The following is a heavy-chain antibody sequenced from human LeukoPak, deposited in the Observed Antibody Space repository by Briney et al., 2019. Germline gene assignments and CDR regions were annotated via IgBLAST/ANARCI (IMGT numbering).Heavy chain of an antibody. Sequence: GGSLRLSCAASGFTVRRYWMSGVGQAPGKGLDWVANINQGGSLQYYVDAVKGRFTISSDDAKISLYVHMNSRRDEDTALYYCARVGYSGWNLEYWGQGTLVTVSS. CDR3: ARVGYSGWNLEY. D-gene: IGHD5-12*01. CDR1: GFTVRRYW. V-gene: IGHV3-7*01. J-gene: IGHJ4*02. CDR2: INQGGSLQ.